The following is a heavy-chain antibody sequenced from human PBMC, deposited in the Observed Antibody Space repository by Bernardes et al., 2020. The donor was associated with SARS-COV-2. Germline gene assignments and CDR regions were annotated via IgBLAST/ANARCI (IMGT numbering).Heavy chain of an antibody. D-gene: IGHD3-9*01. CDR3: VKRRAIFELWAGSLDY. CDR1: GFSFNNYG. CDR2: ISYEGSRK. Sequence: GGSLRLSCAASGFSFNNYGMHWVRQAPGKGLEWVAFISYEGSRKYYLDSLKGRFTVSRDYSKDTLYHQMNSLREDDTAVYYCVKRRAIFELWAGSLDYWGLGTLVTVSS. V-gene: IGHV3-30*18. J-gene: IGHJ4*02.